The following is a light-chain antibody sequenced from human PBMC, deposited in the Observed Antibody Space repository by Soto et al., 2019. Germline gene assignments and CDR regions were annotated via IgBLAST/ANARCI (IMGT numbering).Light chain of an antibody. Sequence: EIVLTQPPGTLSLSPGERATLSCRASQSVNTKYLAWYQQKPGQAPRLLIYGVSSRATGIPDRFSGSGSGTDFILTISRVEPEDFAVYYCQQFGTSPLVTFGPGTKVDIK. CDR2: GVS. CDR3: QQFGTSPLVT. J-gene: IGKJ3*01. CDR1: QSVNTKY. V-gene: IGKV3-20*01.